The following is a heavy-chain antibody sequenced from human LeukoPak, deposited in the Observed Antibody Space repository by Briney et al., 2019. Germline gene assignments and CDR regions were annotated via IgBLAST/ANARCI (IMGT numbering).Heavy chain of an antibody. CDR2: IYYSGST. Sequence: SETLSLTCTVSGGSISSGGYYWSWSRQHSGKGLEWIGYIYYSGSTYYNPSLKSRVTISVDTSKNQFSLKLSSVTAADTAVYYCARVRATGSGAPFDSWGQGTLVTVSS. D-gene: IGHD3-10*01. CDR1: GGSISSGGYY. V-gene: IGHV4-31*03. J-gene: IGHJ4*02. CDR3: ARVRATGSGAPFDS.